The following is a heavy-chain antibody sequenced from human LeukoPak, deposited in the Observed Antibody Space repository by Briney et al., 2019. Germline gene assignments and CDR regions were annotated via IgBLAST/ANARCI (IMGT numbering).Heavy chain of an antibody. Sequence: VASVKVSCKASGGTFSSYATSWVRQAPGQGLEWMGRIIPILGIANYAQKFQGRVTITADKSTSTAYMELSSLRSEDTAVYYCARALGDYYFDYWGQGTLVTVSS. CDR3: ARALGDYYFDY. V-gene: IGHV1-69*04. D-gene: IGHD2-21*02. J-gene: IGHJ4*02. CDR1: GGTFSSYA. CDR2: IIPILGIA.